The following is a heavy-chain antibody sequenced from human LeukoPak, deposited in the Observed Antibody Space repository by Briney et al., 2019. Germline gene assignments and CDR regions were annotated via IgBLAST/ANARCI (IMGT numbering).Heavy chain of an antibody. J-gene: IGHJ4*02. Sequence: SVKVSCKASGYTFTSYYMHWVRQAPGQGLEWMGRIIPILGIANYAQKFQGRVTITADKSTSTAYMELSSLRSEDTAVYYCARARQYGDSDYWGQGTLVTVSS. CDR3: ARARQYGDSDY. D-gene: IGHD4-17*01. CDR2: IIPILGIA. V-gene: IGHV1-69*04. CDR1: GYTFTSYY.